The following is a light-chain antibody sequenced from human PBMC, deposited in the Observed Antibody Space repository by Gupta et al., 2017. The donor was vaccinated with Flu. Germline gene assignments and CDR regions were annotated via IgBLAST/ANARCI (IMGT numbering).Light chain of an antibody. J-gene: IGLJ2*01. CDR2: RNN. V-gene: IGLV1-47*01. CDR1: SSNIGSNY. CDR3: AAWDDSLSGVV. Sequence: RVTISCSGSSSNIGSNYVYWYQQLPGTAPKRLIYRNNQRPSGVPDRFSGSKSGTSASLAISGLRSEDEADYYCAAWDDSLSGVVFGGGTKLTVL.